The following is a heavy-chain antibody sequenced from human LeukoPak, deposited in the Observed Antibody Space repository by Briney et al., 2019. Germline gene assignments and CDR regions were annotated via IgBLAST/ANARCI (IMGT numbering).Heavy chain of an antibody. V-gene: IGHV3-7*03. CDR2: ITQDGSEK. J-gene: IGHJ5*02. CDR3: ARGVGFSGYCSSTSCYTLGWFDP. Sequence: GGSLRLSCAASGFTFSSYWMSWVRQAPGKGLEWVANITQDGSEKYYVDSVKGRFTISRDNAKNSLYLQMNSLRAEDTAVYYCARGVGFSGYCSSTSCYTLGWFDPWGQGTLVTVSS. D-gene: IGHD2-2*02. CDR1: GFTFSSYW.